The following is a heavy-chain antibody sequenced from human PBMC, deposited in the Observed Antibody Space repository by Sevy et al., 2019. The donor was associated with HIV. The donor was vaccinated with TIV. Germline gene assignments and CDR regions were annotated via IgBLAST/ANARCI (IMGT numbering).Heavy chain of an antibody. CDR3: ARQVDTAMVTAPNYYYYMDV. Sequence: GESLKISCKGSGYSFTSYWIGWVRQMPGKGLEWMGLIYPRDSDTRYSPSFQGQVTISADKSISTAYLQWSSLKASDTAMYYCARQVDTAMVTAPNYYYYMDVWGKGTTVTVSS. D-gene: IGHD5-18*01. CDR1: GYSFTSYW. V-gene: IGHV5-51*01. J-gene: IGHJ6*03. CDR2: IYPRDSDT.